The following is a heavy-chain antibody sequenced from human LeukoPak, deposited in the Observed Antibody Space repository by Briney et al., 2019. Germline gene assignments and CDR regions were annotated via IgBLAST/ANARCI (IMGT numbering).Heavy chain of an antibody. CDR1: GYTFTAYY. Sequence: ASVKVSCKASGYTFTAYYVHWVRQAPGQGLEWMGWINPNSGGTNYAQTFQGRVTLTRDTSISTAYMELSRLSSDDTAVYYCAREISVAGTMIDYWGQGTPVTVSP. CDR3: AREISVAGTMIDY. CDR2: INPNSGGT. V-gene: IGHV1-2*02. J-gene: IGHJ4*02. D-gene: IGHD6-19*01.